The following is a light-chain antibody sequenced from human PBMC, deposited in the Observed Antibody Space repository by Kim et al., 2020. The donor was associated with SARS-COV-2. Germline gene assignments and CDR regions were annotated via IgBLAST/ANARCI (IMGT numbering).Light chain of an antibody. J-gene: IGKJ2*01. V-gene: IGKV3-15*01. CDR1: QSVSNN. Sequence: EIVMTQSPATLSVSPGERATLSCRTSQSVSNNLAWYQQKPGQAPRLLIYGASTRATGIPARFSGSGSGTEFTLTISSLQSEDSAFYYCQQYNNWPPHTFGQGTRLEI. CDR2: GAS. CDR3: QQYNNWPPHT.